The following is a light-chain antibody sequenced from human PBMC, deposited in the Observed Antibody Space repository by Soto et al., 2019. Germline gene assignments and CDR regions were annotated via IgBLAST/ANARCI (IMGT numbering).Light chain of an antibody. Sequence: EIVLTQSPVTLSLSPGERATLSCRASQSVAGNSLAWYRHKPGQAPKLVIYGASSRSAGVPDRFVGSGSGTDFTLTISRLEPEDFAVYSCQREGSSRDTFGQGTKLEMK. J-gene: IGKJ2*01. V-gene: IGKV3-20*01. CDR1: QSVAGNS. CDR3: QREGSSRDT. CDR2: GAS.